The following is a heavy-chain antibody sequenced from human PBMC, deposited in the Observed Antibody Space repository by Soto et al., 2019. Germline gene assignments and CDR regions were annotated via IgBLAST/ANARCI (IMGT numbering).Heavy chain of an antibody. CDR3: ASQLDLHNWFDP. V-gene: IGHV4-39*01. CDR1: GGSISSSIYY. CDR2: IYYSGST. D-gene: IGHD6-6*01. Sequence: SETLSLTCTVSGGSISSSIYYWGWIRQPPGKGLEWIGNIYYSGSTYYNPSLKSRVTISVDTSKNQFSLKLSSVPAADTAVYYCASQLDLHNWFDPWGQGTLVTVSS. J-gene: IGHJ5*02.